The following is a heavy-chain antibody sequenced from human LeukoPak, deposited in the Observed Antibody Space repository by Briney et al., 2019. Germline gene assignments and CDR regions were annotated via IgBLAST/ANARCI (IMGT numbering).Heavy chain of an antibody. D-gene: IGHD6-13*01. V-gene: IGHV3-23*01. CDR3: AKDRAQQLVLDF. J-gene: IGHJ4*02. CDR2: IIGSGSST. CDR1: GFTFSSYA. Sequence: PGGSLRLSCAASGFTFSSYAMSWVRQAPGKGLEWVSAIIGSGSSTYYADSVKGRFTISRDNSKNTLFLQMNSLRAEDTAVYYFAKDRAQQLVLDFWGQGTLVTVSS.